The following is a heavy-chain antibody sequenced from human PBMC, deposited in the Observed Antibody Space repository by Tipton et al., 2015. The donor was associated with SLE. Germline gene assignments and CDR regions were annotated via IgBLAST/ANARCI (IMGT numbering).Heavy chain of an antibody. D-gene: IGHD6-13*01. CDR3: AREGQLVPNWFDP. CDR1: GGSISSGGYY. CDR2: IYYSGST. Sequence: RSLRLSCTVSGGSISSGGYYWSWIRQHPGKGLEWIGYIYYSGSTYYNPSLKSRVTISVDTSKNQFSLKLSSVTAADTAVYYCAREGQLVPNWFDPWGQGTQVTVSS. J-gene: IGHJ5*02. V-gene: IGHV4-31*02.